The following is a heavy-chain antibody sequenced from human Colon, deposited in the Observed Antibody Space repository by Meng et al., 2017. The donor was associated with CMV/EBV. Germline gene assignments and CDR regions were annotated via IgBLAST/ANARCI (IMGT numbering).Heavy chain of an antibody. J-gene: IGHJ4*02. Sequence: SVKVSCKASGGTFSSFAITWVRQAPGQGLEWMGGIIPNRDIASYAQKFQGRVTITTDESTSTAYMELTTLRSDDTAVYYCARDVLWGSSSTYFDYWGQGTLVTVSS. CDR2: IIPNRDIA. V-gene: IGHV1-69*10. CDR1: GGTFSSFA. D-gene: IGHD3-16*01. CDR3: ARDVLWGSSSTYFDY.